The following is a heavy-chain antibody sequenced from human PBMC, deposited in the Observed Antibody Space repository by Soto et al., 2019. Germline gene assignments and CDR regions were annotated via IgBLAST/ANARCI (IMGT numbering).Heavy chain of an antibody. CDR3: ARGLSYRQE. D-gene: IGHD1-26*01. CDR1: GYTFTSYD. CDR2: MHPNSGNT. V-gene: IGHV1-8*01. J-gene: IGHJ4*02. Sequence: QVQLVQSGAEVKKPGASLKVSCKASGYTFTSYDIYWVRQATGQGLEWMGWMHPNSGNTGYAQKFQGRVTMTRNTSITTAYMELSSLTSEDTAVYYCARGLSYRQEWGQGTLVTVSS.